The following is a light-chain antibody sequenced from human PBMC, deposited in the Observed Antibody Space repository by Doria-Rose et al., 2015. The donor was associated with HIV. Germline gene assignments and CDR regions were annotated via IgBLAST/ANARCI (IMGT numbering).Light chain of an antibody. CDR1: QSFSSTY. CDR2: DGS. Sequence: EIVLTQSPGTLSLSPGERATLPCRASQSFSSTYLAWYQQKPGQAPSLLIYDGSTSATGIPDRFSASGSGTDFTLTINRLEPEDFALYYCHQYGTSWTFGQGTKVEI. J-gene: IGKJ1*01. V-gene: IGKV3-20*01. CDR3: HQYGTSWT.